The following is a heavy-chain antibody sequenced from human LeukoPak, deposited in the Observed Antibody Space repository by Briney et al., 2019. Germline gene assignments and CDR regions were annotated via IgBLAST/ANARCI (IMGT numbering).Heavy chain of an antibody. V-gene: IGHV3-48*01. CDR3: AKDRSEGVFDY. D-gene: IGHD3-16*01. J-gene: IGHJ4*02. CDR1: GFTFSSYS. CDR2: ISSSSSTI. Sequence: GGSLRLSCAASGFTFSSYSMNWVRQAPGKGLEWVSYISSSSSTIYYADSVKGRFTISRDNAKNSLYLQMNSLRAEDTAVYYCAKDRSEGVFDYWGQGTLVTVSS.